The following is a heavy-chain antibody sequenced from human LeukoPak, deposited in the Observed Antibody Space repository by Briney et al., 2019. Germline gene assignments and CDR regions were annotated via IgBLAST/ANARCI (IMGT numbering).Heavy chain of an antibody. Sequence: SETLSLTCTVSGGSISSGSYYWSWIRQPAGKGLEWIGRIYTSGSTNYNPSLKSRVTISVDTSKNQFSLKLSSVTAADTAVYYCARERWWGNDAFDIWGQGTMVPVSS. CDR2: IYTSGST. V-gene: IGHV4-61*02. D-gene: IGHD2-15*01. CDR3: ARERWWGNDAFDI. CDR1: GGSISSGSYY. J-gene: IGHJ3*02.